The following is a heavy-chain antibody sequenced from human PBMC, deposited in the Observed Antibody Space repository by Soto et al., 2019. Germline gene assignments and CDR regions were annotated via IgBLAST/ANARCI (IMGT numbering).Heavy chain of an antibody. CDR2: IYYSGST. Sequence: PSETLSLTCTVSGGSISSYYWSWIRQPPGKGLEWIGYIYYSGSTNYNPSLKSRVTISVDTSKNQFSLKLSSVTAADTAVYYCARSAGRLDYWGQGPMVTVSS. CDR1: GGSISSYY. V-gene: IGHV4-59*01. J-gene: IGHJ4*02. CDR3: ARSAGRLDY.